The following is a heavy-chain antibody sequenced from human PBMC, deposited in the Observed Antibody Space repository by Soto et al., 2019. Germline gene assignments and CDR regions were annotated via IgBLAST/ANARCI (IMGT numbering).Heavy chain of an antibody. CDR2: IIPIFGTA. V-gene: IGHV1-69*12. D-gene: IGHD4-17*01. CDR1: GGTFSSYA. J-gene: IGHJ6*02. Sequence: QVQLVQSGAEVKKPGSSVKVSCKASGGTFSSYAISWVRQAPGQGLEWMGGIIPIFGTANYAQKFQGRVTITADESTSTXCMELSSLRSEDTAVYYCAMATTVPRTGYYYYGMDVWGQGTTVTVSS. CDR3: AMATTVPRTGYYYYGMDV.